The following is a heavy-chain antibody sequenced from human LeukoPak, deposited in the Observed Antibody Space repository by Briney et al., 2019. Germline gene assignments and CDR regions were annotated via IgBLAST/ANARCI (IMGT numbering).Heavy chain of an antibody. V-gene: IGHV1-69*04. D-gene: IGHD3-9*01. Sequence: SVKVSCKASGGTFSSYAISWVRQAPGQGLEWMGRIIPILGIANYAQTFPGRVTITADKSTSTAYMELSSLRSEDTAAYYCARDTDYDILTGRNADYWGQGTLVTVSS. CDR1: GGTFSSYA. CDR3: ARDTDYDILTGRNADY. J-gene: IGHJ4*02. CDR2: IIPILGIA.